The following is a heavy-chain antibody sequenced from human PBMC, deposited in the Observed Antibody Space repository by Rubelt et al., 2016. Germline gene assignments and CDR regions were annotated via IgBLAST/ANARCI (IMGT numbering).Heavy chain of an antibody. CDR2: IWYDGSNN. V-gene: IGHV3-33*01. Sequence: GGVVQPGRSLRLSCAASGFTFSSYGMHWVRQAPGKGLEWVAVIWYDGSNNYYAESVKGRFTISRDNSKNTLYLQMNSLSAEDTAVYYCARDRPYGDYPDAFDIWGQGTMVTVSS. CDR1: GFTFSSYG. CDR3: ARDRPYGDYPDAFDI. D-gene: IGHD4-17*01. J-gene: IGHJ3*02.